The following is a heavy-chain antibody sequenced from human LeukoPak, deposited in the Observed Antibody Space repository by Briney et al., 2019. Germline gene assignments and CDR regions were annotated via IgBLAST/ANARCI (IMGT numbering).Heavy chain of an antibody. CDR1: GFTFSSYE. D-gene: IGHD5-12*01. CDR2: INWNGGST. J-gene: IGHJ6*03. CDR3: ARSPIVATPAHYYYYYMDV. V-gene: IGHV3-20*04. Sequence: LAGGSLRLSCAASGFTFSSYEMNWVRQAPGKGLEWVSGINWNGGSTGYADSVKGRFTISRDNAKNSLYLQMNSLRAEDTALYYCARSPIVATPAHYYYYYMDVWGKGTTVTVSS.